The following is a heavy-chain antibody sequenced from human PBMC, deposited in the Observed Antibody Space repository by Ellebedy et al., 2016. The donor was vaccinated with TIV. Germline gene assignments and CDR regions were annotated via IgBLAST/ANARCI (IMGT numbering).Heavy chain of an antibody. CDR1: GFTFSSYA. V-gene: IGHV3-23*01. D-gene: IGHD2-2*01. CDR2: ISGTGFTT. Sequence: GESLKISCAASGFTFSSYAMIWIRQAPGKGLEWVSSISGTGFTTYYADSVKGRFTISRDTSKNTLFLQMNSLRADDTALYYCAKEREEIVPAAHFDHWGRGTLVTVSS. J-gene: IGHJ4*02. CDR3: AKEREEIVPAAHFDH.